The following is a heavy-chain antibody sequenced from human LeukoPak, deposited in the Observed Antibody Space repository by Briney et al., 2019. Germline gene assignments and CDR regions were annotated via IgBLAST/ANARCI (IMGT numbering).Heavy chain of an antibody. J-gene: IGHJ4*02. CDR2: ISGSGGST. CDR1: GFTFSSYA. Sequence: GGSLRLSCAASGFTFSSYAMSWVRQAPGKGLEWVSAISGSGGSTYYADSVKGRFTISRDNSKNTLYPQMNSLRAEDTAVYYCAKDSGRGYSYGYFDYWGQGTLVTVSS. V-gene: IGHV3-23*01. CDR3: AKDSGRGYSYGYFDY. D-gene: IGHD5-18*01.